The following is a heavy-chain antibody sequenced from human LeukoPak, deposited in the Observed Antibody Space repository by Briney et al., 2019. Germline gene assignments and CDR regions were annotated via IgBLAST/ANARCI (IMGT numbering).Heavy chain of an antibody. J-gene: IGHJ4*02. V-gene: IGHV3-30*04. CDR2: ISYDGSNK. CDR1: GFTFSSYA. CDR3: ATSDSSGWYV. Sequence: PGRSLRLSCAASGFTFSSYAMHWVRQAPGKGLEWVAVISYDGSNKYYADSVKGRFTISRNNTTNTLYLQMNSLIAEDTAVYYCATSDSSGWYVWGQGTLVTVSS. D-gene: IGHD6-19*01.